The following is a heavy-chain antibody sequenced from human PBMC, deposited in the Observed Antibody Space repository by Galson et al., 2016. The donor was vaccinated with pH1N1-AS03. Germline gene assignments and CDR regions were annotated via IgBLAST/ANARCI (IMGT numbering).Heavy chain of an antibody. CDR2: MTPNNGNT. CDR3: ARSFLGETDD. Sequence: SVKVSYKASGYTFTTYDINWVQQAAGQGLEWMGWMTPNNGNTGYAQRFQGRVTMTRNTSISTAYMELSGLQSEDTAVYYCARSFLGETDDWGQGTLVIVSS. CDR1: GYTFTTYD. V-gene: IGHV1-8*01. J-gene: IGHJ4*02. D-gene: IGHD3-16*01.